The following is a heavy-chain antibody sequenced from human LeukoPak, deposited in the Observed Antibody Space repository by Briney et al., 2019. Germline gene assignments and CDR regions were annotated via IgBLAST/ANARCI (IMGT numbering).Heavy chain of an antibody. Sequence: GGSLRLSCAASGFTFSSYAMSCVRQAPGKGLEWVSAISGSGGSTYYADSVKGRFTISRDNSKNTLYLQMNSLRAEDTAVYYCAKDRYYYDSSDDYWGQGTLVTVSS. D-gene: IGHD3-22*01. J-gene: IGHJ4*02. CDR1: GFTFSSYA. V-gene: IGHV3-23*01. CDR2: ISGSGGST. CDR3: AKDRYYYDSSDDY.